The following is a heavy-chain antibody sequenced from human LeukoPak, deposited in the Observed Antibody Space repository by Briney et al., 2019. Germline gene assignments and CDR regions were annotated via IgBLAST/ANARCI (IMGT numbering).Heavy chain of an antibody. CDR1: GFTFSSYG. D-gene: IGHD4-11*01. Sequence: GGSLRLSCAASGFTFSSYGMHWVRQAPGKGLEWVAVISYDGSNKYYADSVRGRFTISRDNSKNTLYLQMNSLRAEDTAVYYCANGDPDYSNSLFDYWSQGTLVTVSS. CDR2: ISYDGSNK. CDR3: ANGDPDYSNSLFDY. J-gene: IGHJ4*02. V-gene: IGHV3-30*18.